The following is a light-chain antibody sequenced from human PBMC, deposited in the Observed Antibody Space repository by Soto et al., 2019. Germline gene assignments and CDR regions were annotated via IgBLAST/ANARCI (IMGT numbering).Light chain of an antibody. V-gene: IGKV3-11*01. CDR3: QQRSNWRIS. CDR1: QSLTTY. Sequence: EIVLTQSPGTLSLSPGERATLSCRASQSLTTYLAWYQQKPGQPPRLLIYDASNRATGVPARFSGSGSGTDFTLTISSLEPEDFAVYYCQQRSNWRISFGQGTRLEMK. J-gene: IGKJ5*01. CDR2: DAS.